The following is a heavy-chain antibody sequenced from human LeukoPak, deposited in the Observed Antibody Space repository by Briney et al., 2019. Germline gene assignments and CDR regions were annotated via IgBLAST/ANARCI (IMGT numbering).Heavy chain of an antibody. CDR1: GYSISSGYY. CDR2: IYHSGST. J-gene: IGHJ5*02. CDR3: AKGAGGFSYYNWFDP. V-gene: IGHV4-38-2*02. D-gene: IGHD5-18*01. Sequence: PSETLSLTCTVSGYSISSGYYWGWIRQPPGKGLEWIGSIYHSGSTYYNPSLKSRVTISVDTSKNQFSLELASVTAADTAIYYCAKGAGGFSYYNWFDPWGQGTLVTVSS.